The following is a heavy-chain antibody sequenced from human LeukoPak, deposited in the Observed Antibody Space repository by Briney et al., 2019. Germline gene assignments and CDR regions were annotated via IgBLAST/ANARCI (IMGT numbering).Heavy chain of an antibody. Sequence: SVKVSCKASGGTFSSYAISLVRQAPGQGLEWMGGIIPIFGTANYAQKFQGRVTITTDESTSTAYMELSSLRSEDTAVYYCAIRLRVVVITGYFDYWGQGTLVTVSS. CDR3: AIRLRVVVITGYFDY. CDR1: GGTFSSYA. V-gene: IGHV1-69*05. CDR2: IIPIFGTA. D-gene: IGHD3-22*01. J-gene: IGHJ4*02.